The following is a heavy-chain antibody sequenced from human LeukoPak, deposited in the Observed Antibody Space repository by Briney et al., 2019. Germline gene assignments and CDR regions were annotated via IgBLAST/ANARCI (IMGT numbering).Heavy chain of an antibody. V-gene: IGHV3-23*01. J-gene: IGHJ4*02. CDR1: GFTFSSYA. D-gene: IGHD2-2*01. CDR2: TSGSGSST. CDR3: AKIPIGYCSSTSCYASDY. Sequence: GGSLRLSCAASGFTFSSYAMSWVRQAPGKGLEWVSATSGSGSSTYYADSVKGRFTISRDNSKNTLYLQMNSLRAEDTAVYYCAKIPIGYCSSTSCYASDYWGQGTLVTVSS.